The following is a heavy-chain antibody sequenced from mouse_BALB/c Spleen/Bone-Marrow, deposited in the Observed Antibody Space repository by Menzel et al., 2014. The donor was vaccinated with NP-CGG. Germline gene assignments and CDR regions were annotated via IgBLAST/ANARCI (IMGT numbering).Heavy chain of an antibody. CDR2: INPSTGYT. Sequence: VQLVESGAELARPGASVKMSCKASGYTFTSYTMHWVKERPGQGLEWIGYINPSTGYTNYNQKFKDKATLTADKSSSTAYMQLSSLTSEDSAVYYCARSSFLRSYFDYWGQGTTLTVSS. V-gene: IGHV1-4*01. D-gene: IGHD1-2*01. J-gene: IGHJ2*01. CDR1: GYTFTSYT. CDR3: ARSSFLRSYFDY.